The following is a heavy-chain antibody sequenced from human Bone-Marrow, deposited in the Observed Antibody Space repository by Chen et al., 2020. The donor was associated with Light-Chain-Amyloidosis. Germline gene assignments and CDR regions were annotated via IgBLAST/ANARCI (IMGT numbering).Heavy chain of an antibody. D-gene: IGHD5-12*01. J-gene: IGHJ4*02. CDR3: ARRRDGYNFDY. V-gene: IGHV5-51*01. Sequence: GYTFPNYWIGWVRQMPGKGLEWMGVIYPDXSDARYSXSXXGXXTISADKSITTAYLQWRSLKASDTAMYYCARRRDGYNFDYWGQGTLVTVSS. CDR1: GYTFPNYW. CDR2: IYPDXSDA.